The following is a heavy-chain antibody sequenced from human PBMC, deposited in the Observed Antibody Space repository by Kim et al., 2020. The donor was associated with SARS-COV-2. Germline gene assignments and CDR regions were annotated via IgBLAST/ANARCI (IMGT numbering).Heavy chain of an antibody. D-gene: IGHD3-16*02. Sequence: GGSLRLSCAASGFTFSSYSMNWVRQAPGKGLEWVSSISSSSSYIYYADSVKGRFTISRDNAKNSLYLQMNSLRAQDTAVYYCARDSGHVYDYVWGSYRYYYYYGMDVWGQGTTVTVSS. CDR1: GFTFSSYS. CDR2: ISSSSSYI. CDR3: ARDSGHVYDYVWGSYRYYYYYGMDV. V-gene: IGHV3-21*01. J-gene: IGHJ6*02.